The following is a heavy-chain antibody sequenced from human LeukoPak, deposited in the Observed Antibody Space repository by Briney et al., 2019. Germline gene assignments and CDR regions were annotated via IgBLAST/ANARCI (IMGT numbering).Heavy chain of an antibody. J-gene: IGHJ4*02. D-gene: IGHD3-22*01. Sequence: SETLSLTCTVSGGSISSITYYWGWIRQPPGKGLEWIGSIYYSGSTFYNPSHKSRVTISVDTSKNQFSLKLSSVTAADTAVYYCARLYDSSAYPYWGQGTLVTVSS. CDR1: GGSISSITYY. CDR3: ARLYDSSAYPY. V-gene: IGHV4-39*01. CDR2: IYYSGST.